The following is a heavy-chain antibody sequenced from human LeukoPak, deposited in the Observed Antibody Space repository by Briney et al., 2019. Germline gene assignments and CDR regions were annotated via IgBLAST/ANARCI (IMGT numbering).Heavy chain of an antibody. J-gene: IGHJ3*02. D-gene: IGHD5-18*01. CDR1: GGSFSGYY. Sequence: SETLSLTCAVYGGSFSGYYWSWIRQPPGKGLEWIGETNHNGSTYYNPSLKSRVTISVDRSKNQFSLKLSSVTAADTAVYYCARMGDTAIRLDAFDIWGQGTMVTVSS. CDR2: TNHNGST. V-gene: IGHV4-34*01. CDR3: ARMGDTAIRLDAFDI.